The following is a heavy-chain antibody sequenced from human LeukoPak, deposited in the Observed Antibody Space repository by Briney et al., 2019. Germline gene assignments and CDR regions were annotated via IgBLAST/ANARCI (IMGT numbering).Heavy chain of an antibody. CDR2: ISSSSSYI. CDR1: GFTFSSYS. Sequence: GGSLRLSCAASGFTFSSYSMNWVRQAPGKGLEWVSSISSSSSYIYYADSVKGRFTISRDNANNSLYLQMNNLRAEDTAVYYCARDYPQVVAATAVHYWGQGTLVTVSS. V-gene: IGHV3-21*01. J-gene: IGHJ4*02. CDR3: ARDYPQVVAATAVHY. D-gene: IGHD2-15*01.